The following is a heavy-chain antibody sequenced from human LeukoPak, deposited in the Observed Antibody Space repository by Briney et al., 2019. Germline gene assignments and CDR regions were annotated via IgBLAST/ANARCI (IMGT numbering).Heavy chain of an antibody. J-gene: IGHJ4*02. D-gene: IGHD3-22*01. CDR1: GYTFTSYG. CDR2: ISAYNGNT. CDR3: ARDSRYYYDSSVPFDY. V-gene: IGHV1-18*01. Sequence: ASVKVSCKASGYTFTSYGISWVRQAPGQGLEWMGWISAYNGNTNYAQKIQGRVTMTTDTSTSTAYMELRSLRSDDTAVYYCARDSRYYYDSSVPFDYWGQGTLVTVSS.